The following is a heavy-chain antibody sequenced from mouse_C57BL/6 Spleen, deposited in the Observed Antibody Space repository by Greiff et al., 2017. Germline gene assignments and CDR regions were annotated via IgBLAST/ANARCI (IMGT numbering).Heavy chain of an antibody. CDR3: ARGYGSPPYYFDY. J-gene: IGHJ2*01. Sequence: EVQRVESGGGLVKPGGSLKLSCAASGFTFSSYAMSWVRQTPEKRLEWVATISDGGSYTYYPDNVKGRFTISRDNAKNNLYLQMSHLKSEDTAMYYCARGYGSPPYYFDYWGQGTTLTVSS. V-gene: IGHV5-4*01. CDR1: GFTFSSYA. D-gene: IGHD1-1*01. CDR2: ISDGGSYT.